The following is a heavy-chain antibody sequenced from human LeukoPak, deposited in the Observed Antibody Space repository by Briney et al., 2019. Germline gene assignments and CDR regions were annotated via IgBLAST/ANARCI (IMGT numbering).Heavy chain of an antibody. V-gene: IGHV3-7*04. D-gene: IGHD6-13*01. Sequence: PGGSLRLPCVVSGFTLSSRWMMWVRQAPGKGLEWMTNINRDGSEKNYVDSVKGRFTISRDNAKNSLYLQMNSLRAEDTAVYYCARGHSSSWSGDYWGQGTLVTVSS. CDR2: INRDGSEK. J-gene: IGHJ4*02. CDR1: GFTLSSRW. CDR3: ARGHSSSWSGDY.